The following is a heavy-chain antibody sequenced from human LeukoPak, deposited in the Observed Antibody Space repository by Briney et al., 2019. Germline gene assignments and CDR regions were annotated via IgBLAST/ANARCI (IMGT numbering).Heavy chain of an antibody. J-gene: IGHJ4*02. Sequence: SETLSLTCAVYGGSFSGYYWSWIRQPPGKGLEWIGEINHSGSTNYNPSLKSRVTISVDTSKNQFSLKLSSVTAADTAVYYCARGVSRRTDYYDSSGYYPDYWGQGTLVTASS. D-gene: IGHD3-22*01. CDR2: INHSGST. V-gene: IGHV4-34*01. CDR3: ARGVSRRTDYYDSSGYYPDY. CDR1: GGSFSGYY.